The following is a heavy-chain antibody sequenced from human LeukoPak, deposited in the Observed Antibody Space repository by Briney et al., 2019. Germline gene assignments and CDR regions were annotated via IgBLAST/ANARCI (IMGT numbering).Heavy chain of an antibody. V-gene: IGHV4-61*01. J-gene: IGHJ5*02. CDR3: ARDLAWYTFDP. CDR1: GGSVSSGNYY. CDR2: IYNSGST. D-gene: IGHD6-13*01. Sequence: PSENLSRTCTVSGGSVSSGNYYWSWIRQPPGKGLEYIGYIYNSGSTNYNPSLKSRVAISVDTSKNQFSLKLSSVTAADTAVYYCARDLAWYTFDPWGQGTLVTVSS.